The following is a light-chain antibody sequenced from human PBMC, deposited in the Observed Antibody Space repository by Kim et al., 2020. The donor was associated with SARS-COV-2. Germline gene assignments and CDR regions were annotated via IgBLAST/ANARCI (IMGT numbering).Light chain of an antibody. J-gene: IGKJ2*01. CDR3: QQYSRYSA. Sequence: LSASVGDRVPITCRASQTIGNWLAWYQQKTGKAPKLLIYKASTLESGVPLRFSGRGSGTEFTLTISSLQPDDFATYYCQQYSRYSAFGQGTKLDI. CDR1: QTIGNW. V-gene: IGKV1-5*03. CDR2: KAS.